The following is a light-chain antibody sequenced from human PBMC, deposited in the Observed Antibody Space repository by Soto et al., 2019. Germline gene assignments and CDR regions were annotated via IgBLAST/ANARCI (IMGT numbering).Light chain of an antibody. Sequence: EIVLTQSPGTLSLSPGERATLSCRASQIVSTTYLAWYQQKPGQAPRLLINGSSSRAHRIPDRFSASGSGTDFTLIIIRLQPEDFAMYYCQQYGTSPMYTFGQGTKLES. CDR2: GSS. CDR3: QQYGTSPMYT. J-gene: IGKJ2*01. V-gene: IGKV3-20*01. CDR1: QIVSTTY.